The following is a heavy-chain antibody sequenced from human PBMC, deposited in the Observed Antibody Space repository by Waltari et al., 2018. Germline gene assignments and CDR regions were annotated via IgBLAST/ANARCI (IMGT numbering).Heavy chain of an antibody. J-gene: IGHJ4*02. D-gene: IGHD2-2*01. Sequence: EVQLVESGGVVVQPGGSLRLSCAASGFTFDDYAMHWVRQAPGEGREWVSLISWDGGSTYYADSVKGRFTISRDNSKNSLYLQMNSLRAEDTALYYCASHCSSTSCYLDYWGQGTLVTVSS. V-gene: IGHV3-43D*04. CDR3: ASHCSSTSCYLDY. CDR2: ISWDGGST. CDR1: GFTFDDYA.